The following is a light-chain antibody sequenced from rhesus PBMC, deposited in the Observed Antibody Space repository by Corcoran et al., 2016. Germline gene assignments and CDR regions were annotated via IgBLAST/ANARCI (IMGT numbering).Light chain of an antibody. CDR1: QSISNW. V-gene: IGKV1-22*01. Sequence: DIQMTQSPSSLSASVGDTVTITCRASQSISNWLAWYQQKPGKAPKLVIYKASTLQTGVPSRFSGSGSGTDFPLTISSLPSEDFATYYCQHYGSGEFTFGPGTKLDIK. CDR3: QHYGSGEFT. CDR2: KAS. J-gene: IGKJ3*01.